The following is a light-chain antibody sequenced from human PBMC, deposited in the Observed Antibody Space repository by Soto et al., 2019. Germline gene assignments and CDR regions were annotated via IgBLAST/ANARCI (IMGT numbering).Light chain of an antibody. CDR1: SSNIGAGYD. V-gene: IGLV1-40*01. Sequence: QSVLTQPPSVSGAPGQRVTISCTGSSSNIGAGYDVHWYQQLPGTAPKLLIYGNSNRPSGVPDRFSGSKSGNSASLAINGLQAEDEAGYYCQSYDSSLSAFYVFGTGTKLTVL. CDR3: QSYDSSLSAFYV. J-gene: IGLJ1*01. CDR2: GNS.